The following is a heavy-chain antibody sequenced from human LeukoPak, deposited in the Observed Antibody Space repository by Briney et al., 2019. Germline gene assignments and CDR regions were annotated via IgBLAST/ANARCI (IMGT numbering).Heavy chain of an antibody. Sequence: SCKAPGYTFTGYYMHWVRQAPGKGLEWVAMISHDGSEKYYVDSAKGRFTISRDNSKNTLYLQMNSLRGEDTAMYYCAKDLYSSGWYNYFDPWGQGTLVTVSS. J-gene: IGHJ5*02. CDR3: AKDLYSSGWYNYFDP. CDR2: ISHDGSEK. V-gene: IGHV3-30*18. CDR1: GYTFTGYY. D-gene: IGHD6-19*01.